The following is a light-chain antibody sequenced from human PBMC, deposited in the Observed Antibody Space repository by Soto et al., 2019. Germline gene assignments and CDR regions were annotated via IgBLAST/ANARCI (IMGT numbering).Light chain of an antibody. Sequence: QSALTQPASVSGSPGQSITISCTGISSDVRSYNYVSWYQRHPGQAPKLLVYGVSNRPSGVSNRFSGSKSANTASLTISGLQAEDEADYYCSTYTSTTPLGVFGGGTKLTVL. J-gene: IGLJ2*01. CDR1: SSDVRSYNY. CDR3: STYTSTTPLGV. CDR2: GVS. V-gene: IGLV2-14*01.